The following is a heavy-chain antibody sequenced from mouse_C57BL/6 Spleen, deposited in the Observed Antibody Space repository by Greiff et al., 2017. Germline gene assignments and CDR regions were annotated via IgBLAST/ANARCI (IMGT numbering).Heavy chain of an antibody. J-gene: IGHJ2*01. V-gene: IGHV3-6*01. CDR2: ISYDGSN. CDR3: ASDYYGSSYGD. CDR1: GYSITSGYY. Sequence: EVKLMESGPGLVKPSQSLSLTCSVTGYSITSGYYWNWIRQFPGNKLEWMGYISYDGSNNYNPSLKNRITLTRDTSKNQFFLKLNSVTTEDTATYYCASDYYGSSYGDWGQGTTLTVSS. D-gene: IGHD1-1*01.